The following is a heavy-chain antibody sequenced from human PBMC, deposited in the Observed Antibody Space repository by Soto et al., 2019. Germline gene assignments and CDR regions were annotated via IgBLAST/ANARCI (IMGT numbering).Heavy chain of an antibody. V-gene: IGHV4-59*01. D-gene: IGHD3-16*01. Sequence: QVQLQESGPGLVKPSETLSLTCTVSGGSISSYYWSWIRQPPGKGLEWIGYIYYSGSTNYNPSLTNRVTIAVDTYKTQFSQKRCSVTAADTAVYYCARDNRDLYWGESWFDPLGQGTLVTVSS. CDR2: IYYSGST. CDR3: ARDNRDLYWGESWFDP. CDR1: GGSISSYY. J-gene: IGHJ5*02.